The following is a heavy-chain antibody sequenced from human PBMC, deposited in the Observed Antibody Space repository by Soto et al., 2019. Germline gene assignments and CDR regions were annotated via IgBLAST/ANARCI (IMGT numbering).Heavy chain of an antibody. D-gene: IGHD2-2*01. V-gene: IGHV3-23*01. Sequence: EVQLLESGGGLVQPGGSLRLSCAVSGFSFSTYAMSWVRHAPGKGLELVSGISSGGGNTYYADSVRGRFTISRDNSKDTLCLQIASLRAEDTAFYYCAKHAEYQLVSWFDPWGQGTLVTVSS. CDR1: GFSFSTYA. CDR3: AKHAEYQLVSWFDP. J-gene: IGHJ5*02. CDR2: ISSGGGNT.